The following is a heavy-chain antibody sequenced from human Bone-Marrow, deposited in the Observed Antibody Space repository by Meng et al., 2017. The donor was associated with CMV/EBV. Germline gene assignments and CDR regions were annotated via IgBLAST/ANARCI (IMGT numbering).Heavy chain of an antibody. V-gene: IGHV3-33*05. CDR1: GFTFSSYG. Sequence: GFTFSSYGMHWVRQAPGKGLEWVAVISYDGSNKYYADSVKGRFTISRDNSKNTLYLQMNSLRAEDTAVYYCARDSSYSSSWYSAFDIWGQGTMVTVSS. CDR3: ARDSSYSSSWYSAFDI. CDR2: ISYDGSNK. D-gene: IGHD6-13*01. J-gene: IGHJ3*02.